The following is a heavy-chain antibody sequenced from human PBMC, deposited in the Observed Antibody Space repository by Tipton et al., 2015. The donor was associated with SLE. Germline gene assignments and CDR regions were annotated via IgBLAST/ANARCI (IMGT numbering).Heavy chain of an antibody. CDR1: GYTFTSYD. Sequence: QLVQSGAEVKKPGASVKVSCKASGYTFTSYDINWVRQATGQGLEWMGWMNPNSGNTGYAQKFQGRVTITRNTSISTAYMELSSLRSEDTAVYYCARGGDWGSQVERLDALDIWGDETMGTVSS. CDR2: MNPNSGNT. V-gene: IGHV1-8*03. D-gene: IGHD7-27*01. J-gene: IGHJ3*02. CDR3: ARGGDWGSQVERLDALDI.